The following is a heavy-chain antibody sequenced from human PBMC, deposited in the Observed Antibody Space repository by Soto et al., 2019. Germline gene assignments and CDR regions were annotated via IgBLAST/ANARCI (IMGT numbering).Heavy chain of an antibody. J-gene: IGHJ4*02. Sequence: GASVKVSCKASGYTFTSYAMHWVRQAPGQRLEWMGWINAGNGNTKYSQKFQGRVTITRDESTSTAYMELSSLRSEDTAVYYCAREVAPSRYCSGGSCYSVPQDVPRPFDYWGQGTLVTVSS. CDR3: AREVAPSRYCSGGSCYSVPQDVPRPFDY. D-gene: IGHD2-15*01. CDR2: INAGNGNT. V-gene: IGHV1-3*01. CDR1: GYTFTSYA.